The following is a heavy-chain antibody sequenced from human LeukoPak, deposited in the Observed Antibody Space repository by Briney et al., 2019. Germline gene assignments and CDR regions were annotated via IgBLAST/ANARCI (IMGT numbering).Heavy chain of an antibody. J-gene: IGHJ4*02. CDR2: ISYTEST. Sequence: SETLSLTCTVSGGSVSSYFWSWIRRPPGKGLEWIGYISYTESTNYNPSLKSRVTISLDTSKNQFSLKLSSVTAADTAVYYCAREEAWVIDNWGRGTLVTVSS. CDR3: AREEAWVIDN. CDR1: GGSVSSYF. V-gene: IGHV4-59*02. D-gene: IGHD4-23*01.